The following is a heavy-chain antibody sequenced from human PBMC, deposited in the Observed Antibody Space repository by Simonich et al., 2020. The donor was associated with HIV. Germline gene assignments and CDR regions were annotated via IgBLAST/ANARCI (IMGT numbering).Heavy chain of an antibody. CDR1: GGSFRGYY. Sequence: QVQLQQWGAGLLKPSATLSLTCAVYGGSFRGYYWNWIRQPPGKGPEWIGETNHSGRTNYNPSLKSRVTISVDTSKNQFSLKLSSVTAADTAVYYCARLTAGGLGEYFQHWGQGTLVTVSS. D-gene: IGHD6-13*01. CDR2: TNHSGRT. CDR3: ARLTAGGLGEYFQH. J-gene: IGHJ1*01. V-gene: IGHV4-34*01.